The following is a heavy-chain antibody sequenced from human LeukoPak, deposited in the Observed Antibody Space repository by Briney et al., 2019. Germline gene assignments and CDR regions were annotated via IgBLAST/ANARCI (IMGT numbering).Heavy chain of an antibody. J-gene: IGHJ3*02. Sequence: SETLSLTCTVSGDSIHSSVYYWGWVRQPPGEGLEWIGNVYYTGSTFYNPSLESRVTISVDTSKNQFSLKLSSMTAADTAVYFCARHSGPVIPDGLDIWGQGTMVTVSS. CDR1: GDSIHSSVYY. CDR3: ARHSGPVIPDGLDI. D-gene: IGHD4-11*01. V-gene: IGHV4-39*01. CDR2: VYYTGST.